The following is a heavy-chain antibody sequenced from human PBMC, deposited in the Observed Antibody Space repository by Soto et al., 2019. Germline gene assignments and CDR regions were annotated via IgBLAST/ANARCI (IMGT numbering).Heavy chain of an antibody. CDR2: ISGSGTSP. Sequence: RRLSCAASGFSFSRHAMSWVRQAPGKGLEWGSRISGSGTSPFYAASVKGRFTISRDNSENTLYLQMHNLRAEDSAIYFCVRGSKDSYPGSRIFDFWGRGTLVSVPQ. D-gene: IGHD3-10*01. J-gene: IGHJ4*02. CDR1: GFSFSRHA. CDR3: VRGSKDSYPGSRIFDF. V-gene: IGHV3-23*01.